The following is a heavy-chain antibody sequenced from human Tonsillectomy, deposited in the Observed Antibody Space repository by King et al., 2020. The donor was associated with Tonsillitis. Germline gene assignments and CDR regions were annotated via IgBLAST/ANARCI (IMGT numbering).Heavy chain of an antibody. Sequence: VQLVESGGAFVQPGGSLRLSCAASQFTFSRFGMTWVRQAPGKGLEWVAAINGRGDTTYYAESVKGRFTVSRDNSMNTMYVEMNSLRVQDTAVYYCAKVLDVWGPYGLDVWGQGTTVTVAS. V-gene: IGHV3-23*04. J-gene: IGHJ6*02. CDR2: INGRGDTT. D-gene: IGHD3-3*02. CDR3: AKVLDVWGPYGLDV. CDR1: QFTFSRFG.